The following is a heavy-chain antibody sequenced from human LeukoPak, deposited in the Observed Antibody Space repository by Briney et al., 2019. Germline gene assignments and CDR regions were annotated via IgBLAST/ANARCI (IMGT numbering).Heavy chain of an antibody. Sequence: PSETLSLTCTVSGGSISSYYWSWIRQPAGKGLEWLGRIYTSGSTNYNPSLKSRVTMSVATSKNQFSLNLSPVTAADTAVYYCARDLTRLAAAGRIDPWGQGTLVTVSS. J-gene: IGHJ5*02. D-gene: IGHD6-13*01. CDR3: ARDLTRLAAAGRIDP. CDR1: GGSISSYY. CDR2: IYTSGST. V-gene: IGHV4-4*07.